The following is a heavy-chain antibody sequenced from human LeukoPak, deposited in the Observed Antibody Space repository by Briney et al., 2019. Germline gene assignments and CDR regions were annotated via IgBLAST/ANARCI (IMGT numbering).Heavy chain of an antibody. CDR2: INPNSGGT. CDR3: ARDCSGGSCYSRGDY. J-gene: IGHJ4*02. CDR1: GYTFTGYY. Sequence: GASVKVSCKASGYTFTGYYMHWVRQAPGQGLEWMGWINPNSGGTNYAQKFQGRVTMTRDTSINTAYMELSRLRSDDTAVYYCARDCSGGSCYSRGDYWGQGTLVTVSS. D-gene: IGHD2-15*01. V-gene: IGHV1-2*02.